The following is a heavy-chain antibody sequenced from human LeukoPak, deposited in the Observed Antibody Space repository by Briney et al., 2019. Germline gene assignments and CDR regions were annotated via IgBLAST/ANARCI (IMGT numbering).Heavy chain of an antibody. D-gene: IGHD6-6*01. Sequence: PGGSLRLSCAASGFTFSSYAMSWVRQAPGKGLEWVSAISGSGGSTYYADAVKGRFTISRDGSKNMLYLQMDSLRAEDTAIYYCARDPPAVAANTYGWGQGTLVTVSS. CDR2: ISGSGGST. J-gene: IGHJ4*02. V-gene: IGHV3-23*01. CDR1: GFTFSSYA. CDR3: ARDPPAVAANTYG.